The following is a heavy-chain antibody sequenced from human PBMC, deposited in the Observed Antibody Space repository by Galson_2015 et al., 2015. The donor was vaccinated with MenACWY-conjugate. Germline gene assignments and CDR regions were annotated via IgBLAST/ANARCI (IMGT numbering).Heavy chain of an antibody. Sequence: SLRLSGAASGFTFSTYWMHWVRHAPGKGLVWVSRINSDGRSTSYADSVKGRFAISRDNAKNTLYLQMNSLRAEDTAVYYCARLGGNYRTTSHFDYWGQGTLVTVSS. CDR1: GFTFSTYW. CDR2: INSDGRST. V-gene: IGHV3-74*01. D-gene: IGHD1-26*01. CDR3: ARLGGNYRTTSHFDY. J-gene: IGHJ4*02.